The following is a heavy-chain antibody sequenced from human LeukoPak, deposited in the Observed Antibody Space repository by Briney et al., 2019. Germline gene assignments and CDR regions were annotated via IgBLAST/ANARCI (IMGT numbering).Heavy chain of an antibody. D-gene: IGHD3-10*01. CDR2: ISGSGGST. V-gene: IGHV3-23*01. CDR1: GFTFSSYA. J-gene: IGHJ4*02. CDR3: AKDRSDYYGSGSYYKLKSLFDY. Sequence: PGGSLRLSCAASGFTFSSYAMSWVRQAPGKGLEWVSAISGSGGSTYYADSVKGRFTISRDNSKNTLYLQMNSLRAEDTAVYYCAKDRSDYYGSGSYYKLKSLFDYWGQGTLVTVSS.